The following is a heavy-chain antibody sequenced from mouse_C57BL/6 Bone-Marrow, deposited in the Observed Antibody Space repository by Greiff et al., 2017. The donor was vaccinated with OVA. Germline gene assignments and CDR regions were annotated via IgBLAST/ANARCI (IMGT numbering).Heavy chain of an antibody. J-gene: IGHJ3*01. CDR2: IDPSDSYT. CDR3: AIYYGNYGGFAY. V-gene: IGHV1-59*01. D-gene: IGHD2-1*01. CDR1: GYTFTSYW. Sequence: VQLQQPGAELVRPGTSVKLSCKASGYTFTSYWMHWVKQRPGQGLEWIGVIDPSDSYTNYNQKIKGKAALTVYTSSSTAYMQLSSLTSEDSAVYYCAIYYGNYGGFAYWGQGTLVTVSA.